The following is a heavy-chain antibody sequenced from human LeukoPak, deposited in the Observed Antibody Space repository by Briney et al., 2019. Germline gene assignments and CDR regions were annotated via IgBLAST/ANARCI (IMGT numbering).Heavy chain of an antibody. V-gene: IGHV4-59*08. D-gene: IGHD6-19*01. CDR2: IYYSGST. Sequence: SETLSLTCTVSGGSISSYYWSWIRQPPGKGLEWIGYIYYSGSTNYNPSLKSRVTISVDTSKNQFSLKLSSVTAADTAVYYCARQVAGTGYWYFDLWGRGTLVTVSS. CDR1: GGSISSYY. J-gene: IGHJ2*01. CDR3: ARQVAGTGYWYFDL.